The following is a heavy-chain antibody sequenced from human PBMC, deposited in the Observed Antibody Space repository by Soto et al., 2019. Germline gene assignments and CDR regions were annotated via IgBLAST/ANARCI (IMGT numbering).Heavy chain of an antibody. CDR1: GGSISSYY. Sequence: SETLSLTCTVSGGSISSYYWSWIRQSPGKGLEWIGYIYNSGSINYNPSLKSRVTISVDTSKNQFSLKLSSVTAADTAVYYCARDRRRAYYYYGMDVWGQGTTVTAP. D-gene: IGHD3-10*01. CDR3: ARDRRRAYYYYGMDV. V-gene: IGHV4-59*01. J-gene: IGHJ6*02. CDR2: IYNSGSI.